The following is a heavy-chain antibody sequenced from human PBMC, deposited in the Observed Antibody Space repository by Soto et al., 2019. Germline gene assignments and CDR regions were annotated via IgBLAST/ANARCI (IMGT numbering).Heavy chain of an antibody. Sequence: QVQLVQSGAEVKKPGASVKVSCKASGYTFTSYGISWVRQSPGQGLEWMGWISAYNGNTNYAQKLQGRVTMTTDTSTSTAYMELRSLRSDDTAVYYCARGSGNLWFGELLSGAQFDYWGQGTLVTVSS. J-gene: IGHJ4*02. CDR2: ISAYNGNT. CDR3: ARGSGNLWFGELLSGAQFDY. V-gene: IGHV1-18*01. CDR1: GYTFTSYG. D-gene: IGHD3-10*01.